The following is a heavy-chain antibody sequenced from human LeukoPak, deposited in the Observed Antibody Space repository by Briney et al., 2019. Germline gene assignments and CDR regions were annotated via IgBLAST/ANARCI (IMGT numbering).Heavy chain of an antibody. D-gene: IGHD3-22*01. CDR2: IYYSGST. Sequence: KASETLSLTCTVSGGSISSYYWSWIRQPPGKGLEWIGYIYYSGSTNYNPSLKSRVTISVDTSKNQFSLKLSSVTAADTAVYYCARATWLPVGLYYYDSSGYYYYFDYWGQGTLVTVSS. CDR3: ARATWLPVGLYYYDSSGYYYYFDY. J-gene: IGHJ4*02. V-gene: IGHV4-59*01. CDR1: GGSISSYY.